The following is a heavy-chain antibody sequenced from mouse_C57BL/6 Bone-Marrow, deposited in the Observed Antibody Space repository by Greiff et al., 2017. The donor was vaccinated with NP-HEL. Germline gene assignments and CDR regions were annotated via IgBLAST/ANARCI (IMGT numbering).Heavy chain of an antibody. V-gene: IGHV1-62-2*01. Sequence: QVQLKQSGAELVKPGASVKLSCKASGYTFTEYTIHWVKQRSGQGLEWIGWFYPGSGSIKYNEKFKDKATLTADKSSSTDYMELSRLTSEDSAVYFCARHLYYSSSYEYIDDWGQGTTLTVSS. J-gene: IGHJ2*01. CDR3: ARHLYYSSSYEYIDD. D-gene: IGHD1-1*01. CDR2: FYPGSGSI. CDR1: GYTFTEYT.